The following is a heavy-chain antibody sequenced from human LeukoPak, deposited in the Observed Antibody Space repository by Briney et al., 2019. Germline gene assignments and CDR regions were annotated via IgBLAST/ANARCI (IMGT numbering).Heavy chain of an antibody. CDR1: GGSIRSSSYY. Sequence: PSETLSLTCTVSGGSIRSSSYYWGWVRQPPGKGLEWIGNFYYSVNTFYNPSLKSRVTISVDTSKNQFSLKLSSVTAADTAVYYCARVGSGWKPVDYWGQGTLVTVSS. CDR3: ARVGSGWKPVDY. J-gene: IGHJ4*02. D-gene: IGHD6-19*01. V-gene: IGHV4-39*01. CDR2: FYYSVNT.